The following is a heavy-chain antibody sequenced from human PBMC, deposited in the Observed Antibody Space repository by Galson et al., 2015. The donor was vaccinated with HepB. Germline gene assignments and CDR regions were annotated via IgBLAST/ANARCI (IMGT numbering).Heavy chain of an antibody. D-gene: IGHD2-15*01. CDR3: TRDTRVPNH. J-gene: IGHJ4*02. CDR2: ISSTSSDT. V-gene: IGHV3-11*06. CDR1: GFTFTGHY. Sequence: SLRLSCAASGFTFTGHYMSWFRQAPGKGLECLSYISSTSSDTNYADSVKGRFTISRDNAKKSLYLQMNDLRVEDTAVYYCTRDTRVPNHWGQGTLVTVSS.